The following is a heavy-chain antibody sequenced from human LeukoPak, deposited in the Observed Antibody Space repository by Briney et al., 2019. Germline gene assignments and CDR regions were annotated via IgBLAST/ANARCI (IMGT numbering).Heavy chain of an antibody. CDR2: IYTSGST. Sequence: SQTLSLTCTVSGGSISSGSYYWSWIRQPAGKGLEWIGRIYTSGSTNYNPSLKSRVTISVDTSKNRFSLKLSSVTAADTAVYYCARTGGGFDPWGQGTLVTVSS. V-gene: IGHV4-61*02. D-gene: IGHD2-8*02. CDR1: GGSISSGSYY. CDR3: ARTGGGFDP. J-gene: IGHJ5*02.